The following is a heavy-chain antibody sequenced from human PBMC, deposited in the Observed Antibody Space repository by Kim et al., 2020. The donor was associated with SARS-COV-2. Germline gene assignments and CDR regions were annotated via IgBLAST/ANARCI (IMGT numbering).Heavy chain of an antibody. J-gene: IGHJ4*02. CDR3: ARGWGARENVLLWFGELLVDY. Sequence: GESLKISCKGSGYSFTSYWIGWVRQMPGKGLEWMGIIYPGDSDTRYSPSFQGQVTISADKSISTAYLQWSSLKASDTAMYYCARGWGARENVLLWFGELLVDYWGQGTLVTVSS. CDR1: GYSFTSYW. V-gene: IGHV5-51*01. CDR2: IYPGDSDT. D-gene: IGHD3-10*01.